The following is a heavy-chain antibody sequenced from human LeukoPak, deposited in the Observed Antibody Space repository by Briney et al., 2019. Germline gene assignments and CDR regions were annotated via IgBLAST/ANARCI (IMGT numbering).Heavy chain of an antibody. D-gene: IGHD2-15*01. Sequence: PGGSLRHSCAASGFTFSSYSMKWVRQAPGKGLEWVSHITSSSRTIYYADSVKGRFTISRDNAKNSLYLQMNSLRAEDTAVYYCARDSGRGGSCDYWGQGTLVTVSS. CDR2: ITSSSRTI. J-gene: IGHJ4*02. CDR1: GFTFSSYS. CDR3: ARDSGRGGSCDY. V-gene: IGHV3-48*01.